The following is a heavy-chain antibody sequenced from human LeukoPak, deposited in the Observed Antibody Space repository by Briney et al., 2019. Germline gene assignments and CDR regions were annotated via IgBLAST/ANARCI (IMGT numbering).Heavy chain of an antibody. CDR2: IVSSSSSI. J-gene: IGHJ4*02. Sequence: GRSLRLSCAASGFTVSSNYMNWVRQAPGKWLEWAAYIVSSSSSIYYTDSVRGRFTISRNNAKNSLYLQMNSLRDEDTAVYYCARGYGDYLGDYWGQGTLVTVSS. D-gene: IGHD4-17*01. V-gene: IGHV3-48*02. CDR3: ARGYGDYLGDY. CDR1: GFTVSSNY.